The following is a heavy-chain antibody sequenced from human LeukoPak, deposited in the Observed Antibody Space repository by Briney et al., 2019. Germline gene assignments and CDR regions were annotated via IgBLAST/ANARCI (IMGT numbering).Heavy chain of an antibody. J-gene: IGHJ4*02. V-gene: IGHV3-23*01. CDR2: ISGGGGST. CDR3: AKGRNEDGDAALNY. D-gene: IGHD4-17*01. Sequence: GGSLRLSCAASGFTFSNSAMNWVRQAPGKGPEWVSVISGGGGSTFYADSVKGRFTISRDNSKNTLYLQMNSLRAEDTAAYHCAKGRNEDGDAALNYWGQGTLVTVSS. CDR1: GFTFSNSA.